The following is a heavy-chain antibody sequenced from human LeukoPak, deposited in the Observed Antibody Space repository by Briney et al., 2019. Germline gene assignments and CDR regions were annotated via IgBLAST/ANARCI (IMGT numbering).Heavy chain of an antibody. CDR1: GGSFSGYY. CDR3: ARGNDMVRGVFDY. D-gene: IGHD3-10*01. J-gene: IGHJ4*02. CDR2: INHSGST. Sequence: SETLSLTCAVYGGSFSGYYWSWIRQPPGKGLEWIGEINHSGSTNYNPSLKSRVTISVDKSKNQFSLKLSSVTAADTAVYYCARGNDMVRGVFDYWGQGTLVTVSS. V-gene: IGHV4-34*01.